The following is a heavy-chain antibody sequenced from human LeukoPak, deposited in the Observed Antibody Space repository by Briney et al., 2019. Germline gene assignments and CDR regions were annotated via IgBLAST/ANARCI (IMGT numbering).Heavy chain of an antibody. Sequence: GGSVRLSCTVSGFLVNNYYMSWVRQAPGKGLEWVSAISGSGGSTYYADSVKGRFTISRDNSKNTLYLQMNSLRAEDTAVYYCAKAVALVAARGTYFDYWGQGTLVTVSS. CDR3: AKAVALVAARGTYFDY. CDR2: ISGSGGST. CDR1: GFLVNNYY. J-gene: IGHJ4*02. V-gene: IGHV3-23*01. D-gene: IGHD2-15*01.